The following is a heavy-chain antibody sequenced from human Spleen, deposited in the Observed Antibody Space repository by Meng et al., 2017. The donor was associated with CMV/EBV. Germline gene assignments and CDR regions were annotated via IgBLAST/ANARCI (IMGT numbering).Heavy chain of an antibody. J-gene: IGHJ4*02. Sequence: ASVKVSCKASGYTFTSYYMHWVRQAPGQGLEWMGWINPNSGGTNYAQKFQGRVTMTRDTSISTAYMELSRLRSDDTAVYYCARGGLWHSTSFPFDYWGQGTLVTVSS. CDR1: GYTFTSYY. CDR2: INPNSGGT. D-gene: IGHD6-6*01. CDR3: ARGGLWHSTSFPFDY. V-gene: IGHV1-2*02.